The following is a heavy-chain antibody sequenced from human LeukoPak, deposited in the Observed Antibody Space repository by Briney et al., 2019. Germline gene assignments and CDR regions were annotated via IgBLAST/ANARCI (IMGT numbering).Heavy chain of an antibody. CDR2: INQDESKK. V-gene: IGHV3-7*01. CDR1: GFTFSNDW. J-gene: IGHJ4*02. CDR3: ARDHAYRADY. Sequence: GGSLRLSCAASGFTFSNDWRCWVRQAPGKGLEWVTNINQDESKKDYADSVKGRFSISRYNAKNSLYLQMSSLTAEDTAIYYCARDHAYRADYWGQGTLVTVSS. D-gene: IGHD2-2*01.